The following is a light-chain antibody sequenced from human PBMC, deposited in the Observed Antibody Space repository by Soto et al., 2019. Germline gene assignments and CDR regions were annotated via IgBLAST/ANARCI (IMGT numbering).Light chain of an antibody. CDR3: QQDGSSPWT. J-gene: IGKJ1*01. CDR1: QSVSSSY. Sequence: EIVLTQSPGTLSLSPGERATLSCRASQSVSSSYLAWYQQKPGQAPRLLIYDASSRATGIPDRFSGSESGTDFTLTISRLETEDFAVYYCQQDGSSPWTFGQGTKVEVK. CDR2: DAS. V-gene: IGKV3-20*01.